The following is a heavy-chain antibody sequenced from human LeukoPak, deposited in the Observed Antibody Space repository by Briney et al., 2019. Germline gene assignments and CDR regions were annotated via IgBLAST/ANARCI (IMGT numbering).Heavy chain of an antibody. CDR3: ARDQCNRCGGSYFGYYYYYGMDV. Sequence: GGSLRLSCAASGFTFSSYAMHWVRQAPGKGLEWVAVISYDGSNKYYADSVKGRFTISRDNSKNTLYLQMNSLRAEDTAVYYCARDQCNRCGGSYFGYYYYYGMDVWGQGTTVTASS. D-gene: IGHD1-26*01. J-gene: IGHJ6*02. CDR2: ISYDGSNK. V-gene: IGHV3-30*04. CDR1: GFTFSSYA.